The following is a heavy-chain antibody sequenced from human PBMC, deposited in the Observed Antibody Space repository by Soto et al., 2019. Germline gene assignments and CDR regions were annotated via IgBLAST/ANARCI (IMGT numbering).Heavy chain of an antibody. Sequence: SQTEPPSRAQERGTFTGYNERWIRQQPEKVLECSGGINNRRSTNYNPSLKSRVTISGDKSKNQFSLKLSSVTAGDAACDYCAREWGLRKCLGFLGIYYKGVFQYHCGMDVWGQGTTVTVSS. CDR1: RGTFTGYN. J-gene: IGHJ6*02. CDR2: INNRRST. D-gene: IGHD3-10*01. V-gene: IGHV4-34*01. CDR3: AREWGLRKCLGFLGIYYKGVFQYHCGMDV.